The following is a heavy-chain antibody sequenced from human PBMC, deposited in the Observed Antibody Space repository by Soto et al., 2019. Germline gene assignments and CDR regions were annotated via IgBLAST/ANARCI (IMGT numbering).Heavy chain of an antibody. D-gene: IGHD3-16*01. V-gene: IGHV3-7*01. CDR1: GFTFSNYW. Sequence: VQLVASGGGLVQPGGSLRLSCVASGFTFSNYWMSWVRQAPGRGLEWVANIKPDGGEQYYVDSVKGRFTISRDNAQNAVYLQINSLRAEDGAVYYCATFAYTSERDDYWGQGTLVTVSS. CDR3: ATFAYTSERDDY. CDR2: IKPDGGEQ. J-gene: IGHJ4*02.